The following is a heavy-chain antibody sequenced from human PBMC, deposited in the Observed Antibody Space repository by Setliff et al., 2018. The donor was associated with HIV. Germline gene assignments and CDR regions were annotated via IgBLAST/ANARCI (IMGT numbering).Heavy chain of an antibody. Sequence: PSETLSLTCTISGGSFSSYYWSWIRQPAGRGLEWIGRIYNSGTTNYNPSLKSRVTMSVDTSKNQFSLKLTSVTAADTAVYYCARDRHSSGWGSCGPWGPGILVTVSS. CDR2: IYNSGTT. CDR3: ARDRHSSGWGSCGP. CDR1: GGSFSSYY. V-gene: IGHV4-4*07. J-gene: IGHJ5*02. D-gene: IGHD3-10*01.